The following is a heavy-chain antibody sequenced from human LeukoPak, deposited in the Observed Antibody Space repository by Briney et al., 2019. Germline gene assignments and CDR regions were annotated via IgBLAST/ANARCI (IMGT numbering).Heavy chain of an antibody. CDR2: INHSGST. D-gene: IGHD3-10*01. Sequence: SETLSLTCTVSGGSISSGGYYWSWIRQPPGKGLEWIGEINHSGSTNYNPSLKSRVTISVDTSKNQFSLKLSSVTAADTAVYYCAILPVYGSGRFDYWGQGTLVTVSS. CDR1: GGSISSGGYY. V-gene: IGHV4-39*07. J-gene: IGHJ4*02. CDR3: AILPVYGSGRFDY.